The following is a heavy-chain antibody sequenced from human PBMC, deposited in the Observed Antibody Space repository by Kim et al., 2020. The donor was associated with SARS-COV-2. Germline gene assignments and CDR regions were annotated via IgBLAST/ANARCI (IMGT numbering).Heavy chain of an antibody. CDR3: ARDIGYSSSSDAFDI. D-gene: IGHD6-6*01. CDR1: GGSISSSNW. V-gene: IGHV4-4*02. J-gene: IGHJ3*02. CDR2: IYHSGST. Sequence: SETLSLTCAVSGGSISSSNWWSWVRQPPGKGLEWIGEIYHSGSTNYNPSLKSRVTISVDKSKNQFSLKLSSVTAADTAVYYCARDIGYSSSSDAFDIWGQGTMVTVSS.